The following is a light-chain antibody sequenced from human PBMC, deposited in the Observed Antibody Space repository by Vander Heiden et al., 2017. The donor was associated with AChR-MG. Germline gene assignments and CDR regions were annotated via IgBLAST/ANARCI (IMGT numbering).Light chain of an antibody. CDR3: QQRSSTPYT. V-gene: IGKV1-39*01. CDR2: AAS. Sequence: DIQMTQSPSSLSASVGDRVTITCRASQSINSYLNWYHQKPGRAPKLLIYAASSLQSGVPSRFSGSGSGTDFTLTISRLQPEDFATYYCQQRSSTPYTFGQGTKLEIK. CDR1: QSINSY. J-gene: IGKJ2*01.